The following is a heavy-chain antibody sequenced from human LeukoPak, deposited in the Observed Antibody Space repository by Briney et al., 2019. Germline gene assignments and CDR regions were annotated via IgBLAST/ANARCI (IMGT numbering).Heavy chain of an antibody. CDR3: AREPLVVRGFDY. D-gene: IGHD2-15*01. J-gene: IGHJ4*02. V-gene: IGHV1-2*02. CDR1: GYTFTGYY. Sequence: ASVKVSCKASGYTFTGYYMHWVRQAPGQGLEWMGWINPNSGGTNYAQKFQGRVTMTRDTSISTAYMELSRLRSDDTAVYYCAREPLVVRGFDYWGQGTLVTVSS. CDR2: INPNSGGT.